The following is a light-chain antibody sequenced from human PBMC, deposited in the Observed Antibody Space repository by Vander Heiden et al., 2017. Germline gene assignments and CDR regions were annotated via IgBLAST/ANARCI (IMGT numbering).Light chain of an antibody. J-gene: IGLJ3*02. Sequence: QSALTQPPSVSGSPGQSVTIPCTGSSSDVGSYNRVCWYQQPPGSAPKLIIFEVTKRPSGVPDRFSGSKSGNTASLTISGLQADDEADYYCFSYTSSNHWVFGGGTRVTVL. CDR1: SSDVGSYNR. V-gene: IGLV2-18*02. CDR2: EVT. CDR3: FSYTSSNHWV.